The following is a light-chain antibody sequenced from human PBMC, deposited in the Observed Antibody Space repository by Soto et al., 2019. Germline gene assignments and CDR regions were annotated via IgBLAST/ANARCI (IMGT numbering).Light chain of an antibody. CDR3: QQSYSTPPSIN. CDR1: QIVGSY. V-gene: IGKV3-11*01. CDR2: GAS. J-gene: IGKJ5*01. Sequence: EIVLTHSPFTLSLSPVERATLSFMASQIVGSYLAWYQQKPGQAPRLLIYGASNRATGIPDRFSGSGSGTDFSLTISSLQPEDFATYYCQQSYSTPPSINFGQGTRLEIK.